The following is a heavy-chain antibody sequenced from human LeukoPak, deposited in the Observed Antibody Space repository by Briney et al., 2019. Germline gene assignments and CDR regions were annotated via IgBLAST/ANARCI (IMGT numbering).Heavy chain of an antibody. Sequence: GGSLRLSCAASGFTFSSYSMNWVRQAPGKGLEWVSSISSSSSYIYYADSVKGRFTISRDNAKNSLYLQMNSLRAEDTAVYYCARARGAARPDAFDIWGQGTMVTVSS. J-gene: IGHJ3*02. CDR2: ISSSSSYI. CDR3: ARARGAARPDAFDI. V-gene: IGHV3-21*01. CDR1: GFTFSSYS. D-gene: IGHD6-6*01.